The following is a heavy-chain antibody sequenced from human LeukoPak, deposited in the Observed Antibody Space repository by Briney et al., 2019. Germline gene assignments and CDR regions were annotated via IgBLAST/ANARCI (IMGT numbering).Heavy chain of an antibody. CDR3: AKGASTVYTPLDP. Sequence: PGGSLRLSCAASGFTFSSYWMSWVRQAPGKGLEWVANINQDGSQKYHVDSVKGRFTISRDNAKKSLYLQMNSLRAEDTAVYYCAKGASTVYTPLDPWGQGTLVTVSS. CDR2: INQDGSQK. D-gene: IGHD4-17*01. CDR1: GFTFSSYW. J-gene: IGHJ5*02. V-gene: IGHV3-7*01.